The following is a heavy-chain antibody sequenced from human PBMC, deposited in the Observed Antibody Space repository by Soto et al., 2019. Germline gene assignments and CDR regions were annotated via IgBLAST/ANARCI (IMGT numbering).Heavy chain of an antibody. CDR1: GGSISSYY. CDR3: ARAVAPYYFDD. Sequence: QVQLQESGPGLVKPSETLSLTCTVSGGSISSYYWSWIRQPPGKGLEWIGYIYYSGSTNYNPSLKRRVTISVDTPKNQFSLKLSFVSAADTAVYYCARAVAPYYFDDWGQGTLVTVSS. CDR2: IYYSGST. D-gene: IGHD5-12*01. J-gene: IGHJ4*02. V-gene: IGHV4-59*01.